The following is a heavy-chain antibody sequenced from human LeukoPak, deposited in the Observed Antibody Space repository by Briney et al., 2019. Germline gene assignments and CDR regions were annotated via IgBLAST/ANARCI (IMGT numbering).Heavy chain of an antibody. CDR1: GFTFSTYA. Sequence: GGSLRLSCAASGFTFSTYAVNWVRQAPGKGLEWVSAISSSGGTTYYADSVKGRFSISRDNSKNTLYLQMNSLRAEDTATYYCARDLLGSGSPDDYWGRGTLVTVSS. D-gene: IGHD3-10*01. CDR2: ISSSGGTT. CDR3: ARDLLGSGSPDDY. J-gene: IGHJ4*02. V-gene: IGHV3-23*01.